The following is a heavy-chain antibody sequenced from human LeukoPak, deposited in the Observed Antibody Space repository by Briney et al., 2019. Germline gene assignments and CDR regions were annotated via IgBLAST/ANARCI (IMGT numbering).Heavy chain of an antibody. CDR3: AKDLIPLIEPYYYGMDV. Sequence: GGSLRLSCAASGFTFSSYAMSWVRQAPGKGLEWVSAISCSGGSTYYADSVKGRFTISRDNSKNTLYLQMNSLRAEDTAVYYCAKDLIPLIEPYYYGMDVWGQGTTVTVSS. CDR1: GFTFSSYA. V-gene: IGHV3-23*01. CDR2: ISCSGGST. J-gene: IGHJ6*02. D-gene: IGHD3-9*01.